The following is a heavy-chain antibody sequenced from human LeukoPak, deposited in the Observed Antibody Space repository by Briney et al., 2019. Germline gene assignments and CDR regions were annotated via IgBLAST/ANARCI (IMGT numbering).Heavy chain of an antibody. V-gene: IGHV3-21*01. CDR3: ARDHYSSSSRY. J-gene: IGHJ4*02. CDR2: ISSSSGDI. CDR1: GFTFSSYS. Sequence: GGSLRLSCAASGFTFSSYSMNWVRKAPGKGLEWVSSISSSSGDIHYADSVKGRFTISRDNAKNSLYLQMNSLRAEDTAVYYCARDHYSSSSRYWGQGTLVTVSS. D-gene: IGHD6-13*01.